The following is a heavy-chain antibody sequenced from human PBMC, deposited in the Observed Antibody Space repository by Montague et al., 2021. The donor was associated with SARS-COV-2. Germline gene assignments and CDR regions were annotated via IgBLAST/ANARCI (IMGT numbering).Heavy chain of an antibody. CDR3: ARVGRKQLVGLSGMDA. D-gene: IGHD6-13*01. CDR2: IYYSGST. CDR1: GGSISSSSYY. J-gene: IGHJ6*02. Sequence: SETLSLTCTVSGGSISSSSYYWGWIRQPPGKGLEWIGSIYYSGSTYYHPSLKSRVTIPVDTSKNQFSLKLSSVTAADTAVYYCARVGRKQLVGLSGMDAGGQGTTVTVSS. V-gene: IGHV4-39*07.